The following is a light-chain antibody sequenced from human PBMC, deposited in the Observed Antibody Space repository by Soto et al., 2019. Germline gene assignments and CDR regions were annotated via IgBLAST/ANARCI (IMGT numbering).Light chain of an antibody. V-gene: IGLV4-69*01. J-gene: IGLJ2*01. Sequence: QLVLTQSPSASASLGASVKLTCTLSSGHSNYAIAWHQQQSEKGPRYLMKLNSDGSHSKGDGIPDRFSGSSSGAERYLTISRLQSEDEADYSCQTWGSGIVVFGGGTQLTVL. CDR1: SGHSNYA. CDR2: LNSDGSH. CDR3: QTWGSGIVV.